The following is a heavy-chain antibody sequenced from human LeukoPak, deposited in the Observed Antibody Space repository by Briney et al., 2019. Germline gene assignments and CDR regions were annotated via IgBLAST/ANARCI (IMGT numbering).Heavy chain of an antibody. CDR3: ARVTPYYYGSELGDYFGY. D-gene: IGHD3-10*01. V-gene: IGHV1-18*01. CDR2: NSAHNGNT. CDR1: GYTFTNQG. J-gene: IGHJ4*02. Sequence: ASVKVPYKASGYTFTNQGISRVRQDPGQRIEWMGWNSAHNGNTNHAQQPQGQVTITKDTSTSTAYLELRSLRSDDSAVYCCARVTPYYYGSELGDYFGYWGQGTLVTVSS.